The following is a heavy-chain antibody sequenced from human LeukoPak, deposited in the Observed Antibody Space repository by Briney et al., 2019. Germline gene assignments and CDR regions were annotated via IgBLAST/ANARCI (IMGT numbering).Heavy chain of an antibody. CDR1: GYSFSSGYY. CDR3: ARDKGGRLPDL. CDR2: IYHSGST. D-gene: IGHD5-12*01. Sequence: SETLSLTCTVSGYSFSSGYYWGWIRQPPGKGLEWIGSIYHSGSTYYNPSLKSRVTISVDTSKNQFSLKLSSVTAADTAVYYCARDKGGRLPDLWGRGTLVTVSS. J-gene: IGHJ2*01. V-gene: IGHV4-38-2*02.